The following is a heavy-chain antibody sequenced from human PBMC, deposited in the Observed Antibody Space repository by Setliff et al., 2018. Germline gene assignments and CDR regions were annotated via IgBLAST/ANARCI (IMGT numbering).Heavy chain of an antibody. J-gene: IGHJ4*02. D-gene: IGHD3-22*01. CDR2: IYTSWST. Sequence: SETLSLTCTVSGDSISSRTYYWSWIRQPAGKGLEWIGHIYTSWSTIYNPSLKSRLTISLDTSKNQFSLNLSSVTAADTAVYYCARRVRDSSGYYDYWGQGTLVTVSS. CDR3: ARRVRDSSGYYDY. CDR1: GDSISSRTYY. V-gene: IGHV4-61*09.